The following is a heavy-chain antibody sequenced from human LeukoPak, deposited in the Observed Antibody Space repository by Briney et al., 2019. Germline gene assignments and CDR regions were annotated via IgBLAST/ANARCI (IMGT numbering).Heavy chain of an antibody. D-gene: IGHD2-2*01. CDR2: INGDGSNV. CDR3: GRGKSPAAVDD. J-gene: IGHJ4*02. CDR1: GFVFSDYY. Sequence: GGSLRLSCAASGFVFSDYYMHWVRQAPGKGLVWVSHINGDGSNVNYADSVKGRFTISRDNAKNTLYLQMNSLRVEDTALYYCGRGKSPAAVDDWGQGTLVTVSS. V-gene: IGHV3-74*01.